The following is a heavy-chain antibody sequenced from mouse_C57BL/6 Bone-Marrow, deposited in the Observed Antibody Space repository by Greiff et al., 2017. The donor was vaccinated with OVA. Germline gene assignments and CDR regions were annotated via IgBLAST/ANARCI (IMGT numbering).Heavy chain of an antibody. D-gene: IGHD1-1*01. Sequence: QVQLQQSAAELVRPGASVKLSCKASGYTFTYYSINWVKQRPGRGLEWIARIYPGSGNAFYNEKFKGKATLTAEKSSSTAYLQLSSLTSEDSAVYFCARGGGSTARDYWGQGTTLTVSS. V-gene: IGHV1-76*01. J-gene: IGHJ2*01. CDR3: ARGGGSTARDY. CDR2: IYPGSGNA. CDR1: GYTFTYYS.